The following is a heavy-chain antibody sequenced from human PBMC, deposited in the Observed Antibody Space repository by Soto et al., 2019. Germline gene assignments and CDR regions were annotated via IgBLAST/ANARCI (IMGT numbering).Heavy chain of an antibody. V-gene: IGHV4-59*08. J-gene: IGHJ4*02. CDR2: IHYSGST. CDR3: ERGVGYYDSRGPDY. CDR1: GVSFSSYY. D-gene: IGHD3-22*01. Sequence: PSETLSLTCTVSGVSFSSYYWSWIRQPPGKGLEWIGYIHYSGSTSYNPSLKSRVAISVDTSKNQFSLKLSSVTAADTAVYYCERGVGYYDSRGPDYWGQGTLVTVSS.